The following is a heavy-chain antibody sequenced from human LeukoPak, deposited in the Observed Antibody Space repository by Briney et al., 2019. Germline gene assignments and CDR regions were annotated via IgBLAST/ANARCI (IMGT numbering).Heavy chain of an antibody. J-gene: IGHJ4*02. Sequence: GESLQISCKGSGYSFTSYWISWVRQMPGKGLERMGRIDPSDSYTNYSPSFQGHVTISADKSISTAYLQWSSLKASDTAMYYCARHFGRRREFDYWGQGTLVTVSS. CDR1: GYSFTSYW. CDR2: IDPSDSYT. V-gene: IGHV5-10-1*01. D-gene: IGHD3-10*01. CDR3: ARHFGRRREFDY.